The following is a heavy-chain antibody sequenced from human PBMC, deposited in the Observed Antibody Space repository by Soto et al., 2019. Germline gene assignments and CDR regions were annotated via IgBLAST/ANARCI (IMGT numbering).Heavy chain of an antibody. V-gene: IGHV4-30-4*01. CDR2: IYKSATT. Sequence: SETLSLTCSVSGDSISNLDYFWAWIRQPPGQALEYIGYIYKSATTYYNPSFESRVAISVDTSKSQLSLNVTSVTAADTAVYFCARGRYCLTGRCFPNWFESWGQGALVTVSS. CDR1: GDSISNLDYF. D-gene: IGHD7-27*01. J-gene: IGHJ5*01. CDR3: ARGRYCLTGRCFPNWFES.